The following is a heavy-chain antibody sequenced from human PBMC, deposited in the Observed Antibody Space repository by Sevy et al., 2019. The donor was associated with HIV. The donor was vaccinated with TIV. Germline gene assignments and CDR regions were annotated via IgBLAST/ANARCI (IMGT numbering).Heavy chain of an antibody. CDR3: ARDSPPYTSTFSSSYV. V-gene: IGHV3-7*03. Sequence: GGSLRLSCAASGFNFNDYWMNWVRQAPGKGLEWVANINQDGSAKYYVDSGKGRFTISRDNAKNSLYLQMNSLRADETAVYYCARDSPPYTSTFSSSYVWGQGTLVTVSS. CDR2: INQDGSAK. J-gene: IGHJ4*02. CDR1: GFNFNDYW. D-gene: IGHD6-6*01.